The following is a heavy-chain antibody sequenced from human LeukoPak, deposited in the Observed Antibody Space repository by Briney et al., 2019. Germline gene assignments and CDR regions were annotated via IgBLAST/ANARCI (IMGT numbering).Heavy chain of an antibody. CDR3: ASGADSSFDWYVDL. J-gene: IGHJ2*01. CDR1: GGSISSYY. Sequence: SETLSLTCTVSGGSISSYYWSWIRQPPGKGLEWIGYIYYSGSTNYNPSLKSRVTIPVDTSKNQFSLKLSSVTAADTAVYYCASGADSSFDWYVDLWGRGTLVTVSS. D-gene: IGHD6-6*01. V-gene: IGHV4-59*01. CDR2: IYYSGST.